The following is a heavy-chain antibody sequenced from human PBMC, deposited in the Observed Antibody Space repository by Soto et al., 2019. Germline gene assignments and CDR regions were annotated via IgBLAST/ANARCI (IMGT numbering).Heavy chain of an antibody. J-gene: IGHJ4*02. D-gene: IGHD6-19*01. CDR3: AKCSPRYSSGLKAYYFDY. CDR1: GFTFSSYA. V-gene: IGHV3-23*01. Sequence: EVQLLESGGGLVQPGGSLRLSCAASGFTFSSYAMSWVRQAPGKGLEWVSTISGSGGSTYYADSVKGRFTISRDNSKNTLYLQVNSLRAEDTAVDYCAKCSPRYSSGLKAYYFDYWGQGTLVTVSS. CDR2: ISGSGGST.